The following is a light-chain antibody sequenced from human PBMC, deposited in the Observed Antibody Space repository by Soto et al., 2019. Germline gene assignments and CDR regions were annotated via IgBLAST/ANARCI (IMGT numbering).Light chain of an antibody. CDR1: QSVSSTY. V-gene: IGKV3-20*01. CDR2: GAS. Sequence: VLSKSPGTLSLSHQERATLSCRASQSVSSTYLAWYQQKPGQAPRLLMYGASNRATGIPDRFRGSGSGTDFTLTISRLEPEDFAVYYCQQYGESPPWTFGQGTKVDI. CDR3: QQYGESPPWT. J-gene: IGKJ1*01.